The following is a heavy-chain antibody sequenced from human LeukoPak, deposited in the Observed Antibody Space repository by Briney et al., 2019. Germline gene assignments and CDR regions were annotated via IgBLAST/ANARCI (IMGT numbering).Heavy chain of an antibody. CDR2: TSSSSSTI. V-gene: IGHV3-48*01. Sequence: PGGSLRLSCAASGFTFSSYSMNWVRQAPGKGLEWVSYTSSSSSTIYYADSVKGRFTISRDNSKNTLYLQMNSLRAEDTAVYYCAKDRPYYYGSGSYYPSSLDYWGQGTLVTVSS. J-gene: IGHJ4*02. CDR1: GFTFSSYS. CDR3: AKDRPYYYGSGSYYPSSLDY. D-gene: IGHD3-10*01.